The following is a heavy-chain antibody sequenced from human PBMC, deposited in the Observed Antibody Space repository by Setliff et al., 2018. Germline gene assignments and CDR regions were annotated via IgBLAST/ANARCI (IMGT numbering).Heavy chain of an antibody. CDR3: ARQSVRGLADNNWFDP. J-gene: IGHJ5*02. D-gene: IGHD2-15*01. Sequence: SETLSLTCAVSGGSFSYYYWSWVRQSPGRGLEWIGRRGPNGSTNYNPSLGSRATISFDSSKIELSLKLTSVTAADTAIYYCARQSVRGLADNNWFDPWGQGTLVTVSS. CDR2: RGPNGST. V-gene: IGHV4-34*01. CDR1: GGSFSYYY.